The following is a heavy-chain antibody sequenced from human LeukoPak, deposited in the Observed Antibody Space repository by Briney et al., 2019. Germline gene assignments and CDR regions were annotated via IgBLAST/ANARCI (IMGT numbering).Heavy chain of an antibody. CDR3: ARVFSFVGSWYYYYYGMDV. CDR2: INPNSGGT. CDR1: GYTFTGYY. D-gene: IGHD6-13*01. J-gene: IGHJ6*02. V-gene: IGHV1-2*02. Sequence: ASVKVSCKASGYTFTGYYMHRVRQAPGQGLEWMGWINPNSGGTNYAQKFQGRVTMTRDTSISTAYMELSRLRSDDTAVYYCARVFSFVGSWYYYYYGMDVWGQGTTVTVSS.